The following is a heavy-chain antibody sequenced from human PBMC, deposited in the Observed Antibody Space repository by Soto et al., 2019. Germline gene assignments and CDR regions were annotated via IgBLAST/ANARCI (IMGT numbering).Heavy chain of an antibody. D-gene: IGHD6-13*01. CDR3: AKVFDSSSWYSKGLDAFDI. CDR1: GFTFSSYA. CDR2: ISGSGGST. J-gene: IGHJ3*02. Sequence: EVQLLESGGGLVQPGGSLRLSCAASGFTFSSYAMSWVRQAPGKGLEWVSAISGSGGSTYYADSVKGRFTISRDNSKNTLYLQMNSLRAEDTAVDYCAKVFDSSSWYSKGLDAFDIWGQGTMVTVSS. V-gene: IGHV3-23*01.